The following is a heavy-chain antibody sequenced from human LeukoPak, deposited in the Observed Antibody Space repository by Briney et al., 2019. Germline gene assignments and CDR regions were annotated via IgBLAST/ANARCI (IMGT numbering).Heavy chain of an antibody. D-gene: IGHD3-3*01. Sequence: SETLSLTCTVSGASVSNSDYYWGWIRQPPGKGLEWIGTIYYNGATYYNPSLKSRVTISVDTSKNQFSLKLSSVTAADTAVYYCARVFDFWSGYYIFYWYFDLWGRGTLVTVSS. J-gene: IGHJ2*01. CDR2: IYYNGAT. CDR1: GASVSNSDYY. CDR3: ARVFDFWSGYYIFYWYFDL. V-gene: IGHV4-39*07.